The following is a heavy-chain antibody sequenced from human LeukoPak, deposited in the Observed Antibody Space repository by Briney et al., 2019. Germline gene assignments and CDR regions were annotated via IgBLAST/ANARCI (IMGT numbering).Heavy chain of an antibody. V-gene: IGHV5-51*01. CDR1: GYSFTSYW. J-gene: IGHJ4*02. Sequence: KSGESLKISCKGSGYSFTSYWIGWVRQMPGKGLEWMGIIYPDDSDTRYSPSFQGQVTISADKSINTAYLQWSSLKASDTAMYYCARHQGYNYGYVDYWGQGTLVTVSS. CDR3: ARHQGYNYGYVDY. D-gene: IGHD5-18*01. CDR2: IYPDDSDT.